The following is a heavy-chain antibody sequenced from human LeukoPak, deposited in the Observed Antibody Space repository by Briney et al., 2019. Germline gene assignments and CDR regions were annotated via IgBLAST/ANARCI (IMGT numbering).Heavy chain of an antibody. J-gene: IGHJ4*02. CDR3: ATPTYSGSDLGFDY. Sequence: ASVKVSCKVSGYTLTELSMHWVRQAPGKGLEWMGGFDPEDGETIYAQKFQGRVTMTEDTSTDTAYMELSSLRSEDTAVYCCATPTYSGSDLGFDYWGQGTLVTVSS. CDR2: FDPEDGET. V-gene: IGHV1-24*01. D-gene: IGHD5-12*01. CDR1: GYTLTELS.